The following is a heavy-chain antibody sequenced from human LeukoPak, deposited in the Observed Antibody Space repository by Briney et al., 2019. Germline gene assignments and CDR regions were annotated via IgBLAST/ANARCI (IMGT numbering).Heavy chain of an antibody. CDR1: GSTFSSYS. CDR3: ARDASGNPDY. Sequence: GGSLRLSCAASGSTFSSYSMNWVRQAPGKGLEWVSSISSSSSYIYYADSVKGRFTISRDNAKNSLYLQMNSLRAEDTAVYYCARDASGNPDYWGQGTLVTVSS. J-gene: IGHJ4*02. D-gene: IGHD1-14*01. CDR2: ISSSSSYI. V-gene: IGHV3-21*01.